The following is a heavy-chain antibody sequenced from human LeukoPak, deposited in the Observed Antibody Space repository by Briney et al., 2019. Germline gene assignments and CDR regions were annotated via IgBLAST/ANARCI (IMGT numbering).Heavy chain of an antibody. CDR3: VTEVRGSFPT. D-gene: IGHD1-26*01. J-gene: IGHJ4*02. Sequence: PGGSLRLSCAASGFTFINAWMNWVRQAPGKGLEWVGRIKSKTDGGTTDYAAPVKGRFTISRDDSDNTLYLQMNSLKNEDTAVYYCVTEVRGSFPTWGQGTLVTVSS. V-gene: IGHV3-15*01. CDR2: IKSKTDGGTT. CDR1: GFTFINAW.